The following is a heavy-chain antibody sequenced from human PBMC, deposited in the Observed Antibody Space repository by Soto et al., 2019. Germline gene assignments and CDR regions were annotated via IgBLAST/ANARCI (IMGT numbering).Heavy chain of an antibody. V-gene: IGHV3-48*01. J-gene: IGHJ4*02. CDR3: ARQLTGTWDY. Sequence: PGGSLRLSCAASGFTFSSYTMNWVRQAPGKGLEWVSYISSGSSTISYADSVKGRFTISRDNAKNSLYLQMNSLRAEDTAVYYCARQLTGTWDYWGQGTLVTVSS. CDR2: ISSGSSTI. CDR1: GFTFSSYT. D-gene: IGHD1-1*01.